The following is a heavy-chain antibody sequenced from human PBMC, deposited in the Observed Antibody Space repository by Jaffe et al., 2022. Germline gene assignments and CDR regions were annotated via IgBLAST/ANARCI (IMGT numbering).Heavy chain of an antibody. CDR2: IYYSGST. CDR3: ARLSPLDGGGRGSDFWSANFGYYYYMDV. V-gene: IGHV4-39*01. CDR1: GGSISSSSYY. Sequence: QLQLQESGPGLVKPSETLSLTCTVSGGSISSSSYYWGWIRQPPGKGLEWIGSIYYSGSTYYNPSLKSRVTISVDTSKNQFSLKLSSVTAADTAVYYCARLSPLDGGGRGSDFWSANFGYYYYMDVWGKGTTVTVSS. J-gene: IGHJ6*03. D-gene: IGHD3-3*01.